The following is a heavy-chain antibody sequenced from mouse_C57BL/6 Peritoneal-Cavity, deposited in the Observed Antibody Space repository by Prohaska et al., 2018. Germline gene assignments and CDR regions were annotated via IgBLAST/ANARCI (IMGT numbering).Heavy chain of an antibody. J-gene: IGHJ4*01. V-gene: IGHV1-15*01. Sequence: QVQLQQSGAELVRPGASVTLSCKASGYTFTDYEMHWVKQTPVHGLEWIGAIDPETGGTAYNQKFKGKALLTADKSSSTAYMELRCLTSEDSAVYYCTRSDTPRWDYWGQGTSVTVSS. CDR1: GYTFTDYE. CDR3: TRSDTPRWDY. CDR2: IDPETGGT.